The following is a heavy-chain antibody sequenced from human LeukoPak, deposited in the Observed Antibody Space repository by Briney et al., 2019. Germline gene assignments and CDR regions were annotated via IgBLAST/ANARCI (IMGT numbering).Heavy chain of an antibody. CDR1: GGTFSSYA. J-gene: IGHJ5*02. V-gene: IGHV1-69*05. Sequence: SVKVSCKASGGTFSSYAISWVRQAPGQGLEWMGGIIPIFGTANYAQKFQGRVTITTDESTSTAYMELSSLRSEDTAVYSCAAVARPLPWGQGTLVTVSS. D-gene: IGHD4-23*01. CDR3: AAVARPLP. CDR2: IIPIFGTA.